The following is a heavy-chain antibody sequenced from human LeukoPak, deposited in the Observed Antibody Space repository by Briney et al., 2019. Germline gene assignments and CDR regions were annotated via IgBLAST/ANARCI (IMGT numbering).Heavy chain of an antibody. J-gene: IGHJ4*02. CDR2: ISSSGSTI. V-gene: IGHV3-48*03. CDR3: ARARGIDLESRGLDY. D-gene: IGHD3-10*01. CDR1: GFSFSSYE. Sequence: GGSLRLSCAASGFSFSSYEMNWVRQAPGKGLEWVSYISSSGSTIYYADSVKGRFTISRDNAKNSLYLQLNSLRAEDTAVYYCARARGIDLESRGLDYWGQGTLVTVSS.